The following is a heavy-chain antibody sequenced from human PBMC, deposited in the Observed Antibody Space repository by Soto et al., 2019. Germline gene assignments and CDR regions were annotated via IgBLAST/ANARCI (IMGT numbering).Heavy chain of an antibody. Sequence: VQLLESGGGLVQPGGSLRLSCAASGFTFSSYAMSWVRQAPGQGLEWMGGIIPIFGTANYAQKFQGRVTITADESTSTAYMELSSLRSEDTAVYYCARRAGLNGMDVWGQGTTVTVSS. CDR2: IIPIFGTA. J-gene: IGHJ6*02. D-gene: IGHD3-10*01. CDR1: GFTFSSYA. CDR3: ARRAGLNGMDV. V-gene: IGHV1-69*01.